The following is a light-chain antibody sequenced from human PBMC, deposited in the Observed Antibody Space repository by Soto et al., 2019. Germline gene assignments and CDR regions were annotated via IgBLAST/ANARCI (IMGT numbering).Light chain of an antibody. CDR1: QSVDSTY. Sequence: EIVMTQSPATLSVSPGERATLSYRASQSVDSTYLTWYQQKPGQAPRLLIYGASGRATGIPDRFSGSGSGTDFTLTISSLEPEDFSVYYCQQRYNWPITFGQGTRLEIK. J-gene: IGKJ5*01. CDR3: QQRYNWPIT. CDR2: GAS. V-gene: IGKV3D-20*02.